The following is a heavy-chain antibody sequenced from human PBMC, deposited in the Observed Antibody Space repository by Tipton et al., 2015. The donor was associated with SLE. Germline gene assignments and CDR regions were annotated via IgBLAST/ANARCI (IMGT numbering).Heavy chain of an antibody. CDR1: GGSFSSYY. CDR3: ARVIQWELSLDAFDI. CDR2: IYYSGST. Sequence: TLSLTCAVYGGSFSSYYWGWIRQPPGKGLEWIGSIYYSGSTYYNPSLKSRVTISVDTSKNQFSLKLSSVTAADTAVYYCARVIQWELSLDAFDIWGQGTMVTVSS. V-gene: IGHV4-39*07. D-gene: IGHD1-26*01. J-gene: IGHJ3*02.